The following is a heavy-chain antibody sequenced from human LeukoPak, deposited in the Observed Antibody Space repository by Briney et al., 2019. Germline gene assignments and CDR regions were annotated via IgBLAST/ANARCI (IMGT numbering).Heavy chain of an antibody. J-gene: IGHJ5*02. D-gene: IGHD2-2*01. Sequence: GGSLRLSCAASGFTFSSYEMNWVRQAPGKGLEWVSYISSSGSTIYYADSVKGRFTISRDNAKNSLYLQMNSLRAEDTAVYYCARSSSQFDPWGQGTLVTVSS. CDR2: ISSSGSTI. CDR3: ARSSSQFDP. CDR1: GFTFSSYE. V-gene: IGHV3-48*03.